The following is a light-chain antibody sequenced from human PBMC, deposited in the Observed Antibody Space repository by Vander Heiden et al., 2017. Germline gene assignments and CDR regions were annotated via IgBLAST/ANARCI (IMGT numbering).Light chain of an antibody. CDR2: GAS. CDR3: QQDNTSQT. Sequence: IVMTQSPATLSVSPGERATLSCRASQSVSSNLAWYQQKPGQAPRLLIYGASTSAIVNPDRCSGSGYGTEFTLTSSRLQSEDFAVYYWQQDNTSQTFGQGTKVEIK. V-gene: IGKV3D-15*01. J-gene: IGKJ1*01. CDR1: QSVSSN.